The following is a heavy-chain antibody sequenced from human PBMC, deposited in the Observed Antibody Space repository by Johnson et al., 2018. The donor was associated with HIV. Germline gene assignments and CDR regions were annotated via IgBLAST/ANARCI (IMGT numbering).Heavy chain of an antibody. CDR2: INWNGGST. CDR1: GFTFDDYG. CDR3: ARYHYYDSRLNDAFDI. J-gene: IGHJ3*02. Sequence: EVQLVESGGGVVRPGGSLRLSCAASGFTFDDYGMSWVRQAPGKGLEWVSGINWNGGSTGYADSVKGRFTISRDNAKNSLYLQMNSLRAEDTAVYYCARYHYYDSRLNDAFDIWGQGTMVTVSS. D-gene: IGHD3-22*01. V-gene: IGHV3-20*04.